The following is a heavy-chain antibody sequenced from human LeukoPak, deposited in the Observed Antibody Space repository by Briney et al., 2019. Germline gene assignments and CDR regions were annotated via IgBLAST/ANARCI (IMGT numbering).Heavy chain of an antibody. D-gene: IGHD4-17*01. CDR1: GYTFTSFD. CDR2: MNPNSGNT. V-gene: IGHV1-8*02. J-gene: IGHJ4*02. CDR3: ARGDDYGDYWGLY. Sequence: ASVKVSRKASGYTFTSFDINWVRQATGQGLEWMGWMNPNSGNTGYAQKFQGRVTITWNTSISTAYMDLSSLRSEDTAVYYCARGDDYGDYWGLYWGQGTLVTVSS.